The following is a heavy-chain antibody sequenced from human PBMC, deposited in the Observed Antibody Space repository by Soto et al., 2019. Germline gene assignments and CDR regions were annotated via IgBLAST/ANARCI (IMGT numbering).Heavy chain of an antibody. J-gene: IGHJ3*02. CDR1: GFSLSTSGMR. V-gene: IGHV2-70*04. CDR2: IDWDDDK. Sequence: ESGPTLVNPTQTLTLTCTFSGFSLSTSGMRVSWIRQPPGKALEWLARIDWDDDKFYSTSLKTRLTISKDTSKSQVVLTMTNMDPVDTATYYCARINYYDSSGYYSGDAFDIWGQGTMVTVSS. D-gene: IGHD3-22*01. CDR3: ARINYYDSSGYYSGDAFDI.